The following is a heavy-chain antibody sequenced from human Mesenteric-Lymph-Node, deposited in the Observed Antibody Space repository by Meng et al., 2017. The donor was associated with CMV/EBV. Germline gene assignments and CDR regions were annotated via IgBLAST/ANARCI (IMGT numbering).Heavy chain of an antibody. CDR3: GGDILTGYYPYYYYGMDV. J-gene: IGHJ6*02. Sequence: GGSLRLSCTASGFTFGDYAVSWVRQAPGKGLEWVGFIRSKAYGGTTEYAASVKGRFTISRDDSKSIAYLQMNSLKTEDTAVYYCGGDILTGYYPYYYYGMDVWGQGTTVTVSS. D-gene: IGHD3-9*01. CDR1: GFTFGDYA. CDR2: IRSKAYGGTT. V-gene: IGHV3-49*04.